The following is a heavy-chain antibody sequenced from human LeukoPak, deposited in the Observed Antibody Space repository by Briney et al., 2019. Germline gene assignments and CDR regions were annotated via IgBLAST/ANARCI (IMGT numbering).Heavy chain of an antibody. CDR2: VDYNGGT. D-gene: IGHD2/OR15-2a*01. J-gene: IGHJ4*02. CDR3: ARGFYEPFDR. Sequence: SETLSLTCTVSGASVTTSHWNWVRQPPGKGLEWIGNVDYNGGTKYNPSLKSRVTMSLDTSKNQFSLKLKFVTTADTALYYCARGFYEPFDRWGQGTLVTVSS. CDR1: GASVTTSH. V-gene: IGHV4-59*02.